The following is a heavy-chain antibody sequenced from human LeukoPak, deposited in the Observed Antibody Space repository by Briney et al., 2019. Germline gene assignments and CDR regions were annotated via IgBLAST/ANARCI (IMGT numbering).Heavy chain of an antibody. CDR3: AKESDYYGSGSSVRRYFDY. V-gene: IGHV3-33*06. Sequence: GGSLRLSXAASGFTFSSYGMHWVRQAPGKGLEWVAVIWYDGSNKYYADSVKGRFTISRDNSKNTLYLQMNSLRAEDTAVYYCAKESDYYGSGSSVRRYFDYWGQGTLVTVSS. J-gene: IGHJ4*02. D-gene: IGHD3-10*01. CDR2: IWYDGSNK. CDR1: GFTFSSYG.